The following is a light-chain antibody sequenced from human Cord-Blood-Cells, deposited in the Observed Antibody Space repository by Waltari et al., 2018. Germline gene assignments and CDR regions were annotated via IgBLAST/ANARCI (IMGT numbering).Light chain of an antibody. CDR1: QGISSY. Sequence: IQLTQSPSSLSASVGDRVTTTCRASQGISSYLAWYQRKPGKAPKLLLYAASTLQSGVPSRFSGSGSGTEFTLTISSLQPEEFATYYCQQLNSYPYSFGQGTKLEIK. CDR2: AAS. J-gene: IGKJ2*03. V-gene: IGKV1-9*01. CDR3: QQLNSYPYS.